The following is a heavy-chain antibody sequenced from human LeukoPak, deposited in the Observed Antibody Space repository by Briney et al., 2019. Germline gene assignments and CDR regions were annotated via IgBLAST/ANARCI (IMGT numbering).Heavy chain of an antibody. V-gene: IGHV3-30*04. CDR3: AKGLIAERYYYYMDV. CDR2: ISYDGSNK. CDR1: GFTFSGSA. D-gene: IGHD3-16*01. J-gene: IGHJ6*03. Sequence: GGSLRLSCAASGFTFSGSAMHWVRQAPGKGLEWVAVISYDGSNKYYADSVKGRFTISRDNSKNTLYLQMNSLRAEDTAVYYCAKGLIAERYYYYMDVWGKGTTVTVSS.